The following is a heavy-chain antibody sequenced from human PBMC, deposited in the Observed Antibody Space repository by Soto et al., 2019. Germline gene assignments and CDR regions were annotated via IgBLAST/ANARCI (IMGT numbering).Heavy chain of an antibody. V-gene: IGHV1-69*06. CDR1: GGTLSDHG. CDR3: ARGVVGSGNDYAGPSAFDI. Sequence: QVQLEQSGAEVKKPGSSVKVSCKASGGTLSDHGVAWLRQAPGQGLEWMGGTLPVFNAPKYAPRFQGRVTIAADKSTEIAYMEWRSLTSEDTALYYCARGVVGSGNDYAGPSAFDIWGQGTMVIVSS. J-gene: IGHJ3*02. CDR2: TLPVFNAP. D-gene: IGHD3-10*01.